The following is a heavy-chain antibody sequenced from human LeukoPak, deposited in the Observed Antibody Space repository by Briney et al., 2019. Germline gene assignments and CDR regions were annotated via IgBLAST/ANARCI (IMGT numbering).Heavy chain of an antibody. CDR3: ARTTEGGYTYGYFYYYYMDV. D-gene: IGHD5-18*01. V-gene: IGHV4-59*01. Sequence: KPSETLSLTCAGYGGSFSGYYWSWIRQPPGKGLEWIGYIYYSGSTNYNPSLKSRVTISVDTSKNQFSLKLTSVTAADTAVYYCARTTEGGYTYGYFYYYYMDVWGRGTTVTISS. CDR2: IYYSGST. CDR1: GGSFSGYY. J-gene: IGHJ6*03.